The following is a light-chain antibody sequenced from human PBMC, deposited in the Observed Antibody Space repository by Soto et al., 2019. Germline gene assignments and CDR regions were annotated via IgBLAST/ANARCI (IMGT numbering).Light chain of an antibody. CDR1: GSTIGAGYD. V-gene: IGLV1-40*01. CDR2: DNT. CDR3: QAYDSRLSVV. Sequence: QSVLTQPPSVSGAPGQRVTISCTGSGSTIGAGYDVHWYQQLPGTAPRLLIYDNTNRPSGVPDRFSGSKSGTSASLAISGLQDEDEADYYCQAYDSRLSVVFGGGTKVTVL. J-gene: IGLJ2*01.